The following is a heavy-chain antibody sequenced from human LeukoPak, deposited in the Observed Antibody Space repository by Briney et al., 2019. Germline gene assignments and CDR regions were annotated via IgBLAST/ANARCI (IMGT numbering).Heavy chain of an antibody. V-gene: IGHV3-21*01. J-gene: IGHJ5*02. CDR1: GFTFSDYS. D-gene: IGHD5-18*01. CDR2: ISSTSSYI. Sequence: GGSLRLSCAASGFTFSDYSMHWVRQAPGKGLEWVSCISSTSSYIYYADSVRGRFTTSRDNAKNSLYLQMNSLRAEDTAVYYCARGQLWQTGWFDPWGQGTLVTVSS. CDR3: ARGQLWQTGWFDP.